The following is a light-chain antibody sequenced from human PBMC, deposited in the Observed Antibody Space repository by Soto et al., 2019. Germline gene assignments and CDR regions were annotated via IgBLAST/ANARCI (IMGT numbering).Light chain of an antibody. J-gene: IGLJ2*01. Sequence: QSALSQPPSASGSTGQSVTISCTGGSSDVGAYNYVSWYQQHPGKAPKLMIYEVNKRPSGVPDRFSGSKSGNTASLTVSGLKTEDEADYYFSSYSGSNNGVVFGGGPMLTVL. CDR3: SSYSGSNNGVV. CDR2: EVN. CDR1: SSDVGAYNY. V-gene: IGLV2-8*01.